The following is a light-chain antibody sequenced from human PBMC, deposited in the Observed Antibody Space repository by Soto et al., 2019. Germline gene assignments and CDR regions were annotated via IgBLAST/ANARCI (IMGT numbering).Light chain of an antibody. V-gene: IGLV2-18*02. CDR2: EVS. CDR3: SSYTSRITLV. CDR1: SSDIGSYNR. J-gene: IGLJ2*01. Sequence: QSVLTQPPSVSGSPGQSVTISCTGTSSDIGSYNRVSWYQQPPGAAPKLMIYEVSNRPSGVPDRFSVSKSGNTASLTISGLQSDDEDDYYFSSYTSRITLVFGGGTKLTVL.